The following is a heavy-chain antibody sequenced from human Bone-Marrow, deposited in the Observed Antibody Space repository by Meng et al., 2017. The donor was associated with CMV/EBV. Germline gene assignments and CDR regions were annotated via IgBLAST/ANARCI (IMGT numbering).Heavy chain of an antibody. CDR2: IYYSGST. D-gene: IGHD3-3*01. CDR3: ARQLATIFGGVINYYYYGMDV. CDR1: GGSISSSSYY. Sequence: SETLSLTCTVSGGSISSSSYYWGWIRQPPGKGLEWIGSIYYSGSTYYNPSLKSRVTISVDTSKNQFPLKLSSVTAADTAVYYGARQLATIFGGVINYYYYGMDVWGQGTTVTVSS. J-gene: IGHJ6*02. V-gene: IGHV4-39*06.